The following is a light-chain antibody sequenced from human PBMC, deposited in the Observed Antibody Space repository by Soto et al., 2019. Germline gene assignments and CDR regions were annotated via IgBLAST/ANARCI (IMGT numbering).Light chain of an antibody. Sequence: QSALTQPASVSGSPGQSIAISCTGTSSDVGGYNYVSWYQQHPGKAPKLMVYDVSNRPSGVSNRFSGSKSGNTASLTISVHQAEDEADYYCSSYTSSSPYVFGTGTKLTVL. CDR3: SSYTSSSPYV. CDR1: SSDVGGYNY. V-gene: IGLV2-14*01. CDR2: DVS. J-gene: IGLJ1*01.